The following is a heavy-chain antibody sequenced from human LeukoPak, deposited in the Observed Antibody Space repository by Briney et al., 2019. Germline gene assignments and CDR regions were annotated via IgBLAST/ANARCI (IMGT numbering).Heavy chain of an antibody. CDR3: AREGYYDRSGYCDY. CDR1: GYIFGAYG. D-gene: IGHD3-22*01. V-gene: IGHV1-18*01. CDR2: ISAYNGDT. J-gene: IGHJ4*02. Sequence: GASVKVSCKASGYIFGAYGISWVRQAPGQGLEWMGWISAYNGDTNYAQKLQGRVTMTTDTSTSTAYMELRSLRSDDTAVYYCAREGYYDRSGYCDYWGQGTLVTVSS.